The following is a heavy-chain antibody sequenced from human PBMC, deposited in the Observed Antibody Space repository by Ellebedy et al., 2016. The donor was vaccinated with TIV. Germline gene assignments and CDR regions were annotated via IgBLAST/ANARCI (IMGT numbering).Heavy chain of an antibody. CDR3: ARRGFHDRRGYPYYYAMDV. CDR2: IHHSGSI. J-gene: IGHJ6*02. D-gene: IGHD3-22*01. Sequence: MPSETLSLTCTVSGTSITSSTYYWGWVRQPPGKGLEWIGNIHHSGSIYYNPSLKSRVTISVDTSKNQFSLRLRSVTAADTAVYFCARRGFHDRRGYPYYYAMDVWGQGTTVTVFS. CDR1: GTSITSSTYY. V-gene: IGHV4-39*01.